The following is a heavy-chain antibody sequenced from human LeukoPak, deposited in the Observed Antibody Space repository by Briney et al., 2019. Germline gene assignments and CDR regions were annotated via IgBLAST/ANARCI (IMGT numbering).Heavy chain of an antibody. CDR2: IYYSGST. J-gene: IGHJ4*02. Sequence: SETLPLTCTVSGGSISSYYWSWIRQPPGKGLEWIGYIYYSGSTNYNPSLKSRVTISVDTSKNQFSLKLSSVTAADTAVYFCARGEDFERYYLAYWGQGTLVTVSS. CDR3: ARGEDFERYYLAY. D-gene: IGHD3-9*01. CDR1: GGSISSYY. V-gene: IGHV4-59*01.